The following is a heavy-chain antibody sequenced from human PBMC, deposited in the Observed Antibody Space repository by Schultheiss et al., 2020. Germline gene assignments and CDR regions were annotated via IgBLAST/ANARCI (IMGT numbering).Heavy chain of an antibody. CDR1: GYTFTSYG. J-gene: IGHJ4*02. CDR3: ARRAYGWARVTQYYFDY. D-gene: IGHD4-17*01. V-gene: IGHV1-18*01. Sequence: ASVKVSCKASGYTFTSYGISWVRQAPGQGLEWMGWISAYNGNTNYAQKFQGRVTMTRNTSISTAYMELSSLRSEDTAVYYCARRAYGWARVTQYYFDYWGQGTLVTVSS. CDR2: ISAYNGNT.